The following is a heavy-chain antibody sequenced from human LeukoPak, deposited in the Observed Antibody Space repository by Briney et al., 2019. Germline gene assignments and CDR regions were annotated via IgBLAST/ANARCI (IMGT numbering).Heavy chain of an antibody. CDR1: GYTFTGYY. CDR2: INPNSGGT. Sequence: APVKVSCKASGYTFTGYYMHWVRQAPGQGLEWMGWINPNSGGTNYAQKFQGRVTMTRDTSISTAYMELSRLRSDDTAVYYCARSGSTVGYSYGLDYWGQGTLVTVSS. D-gene: IGHD5-18*01. CDR3: ARSGSTVGYSYGLDY. V-gene: IGHV1-2*02. J-gene: IGHJ4*02.